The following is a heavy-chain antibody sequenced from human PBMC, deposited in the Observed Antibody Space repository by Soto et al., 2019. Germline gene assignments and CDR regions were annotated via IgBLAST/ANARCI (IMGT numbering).Heavy chain of an antibody. Sequence: PGESLKISCKGSGYSFTSYWIGWVRQMPGKGLEWMGIIYPGDSDTRYSPSFQGQVTISADKSISTAYLQWSSLKASDTAMYYCARYNLNSEGYYYYGMDVWGQGTTVTVSS. V-gene: IGHV5-51*01. D-gene: IGHD1-20*01. CDR2: IYPGDSDT. J-gene: IGHJ6*02. CDR1: GYSFTSYW. CDR3: ARYNLNSEGYYYYGMDV.